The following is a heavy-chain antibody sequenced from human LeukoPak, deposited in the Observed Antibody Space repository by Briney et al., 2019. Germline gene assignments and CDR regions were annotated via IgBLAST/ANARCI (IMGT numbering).Heavy chain of an antibody. D-gene: IGHD2-15*01. CDR2: ISDTGST. Sequence: SETLSLTCSVSGGSISSYYWSCIWQPPGKGLEWNGYISDTGSTNYNPSLKSRLTISVDTSKNQFSLKVTSVTAADTAVYYCARQRRSASLLYYFDYWGQGTLVTVSS. V-gene: IGHV4-59*08. J-gene: IGHJ4*02. CDR3: ARQRRSASLLYYFDY. CDR1: GGSISSYY.